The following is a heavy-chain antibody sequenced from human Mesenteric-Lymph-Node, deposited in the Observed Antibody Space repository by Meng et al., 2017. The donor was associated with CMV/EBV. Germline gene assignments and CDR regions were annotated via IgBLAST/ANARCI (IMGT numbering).Heavy chain of an antibody. Sequence: ASVKVSCKASGYTFTSYDINWVRQATGQGLEWMGWMNPNSGNTGYAQKFQGRVTMTRNTSISTAYMELSSLRSEDTAVYYCARDKRDNTYYYYYGMDVWGQGTTVTVSS. V-gene: IGHV1-8*01. J-gene: IGHJ6*02. CDR3: ARDKRDNTYYYYYGMDV. D-gene: IGHD5-24*01. CDR1: GYTFTSYD. CDR2: MNPNSGNT.